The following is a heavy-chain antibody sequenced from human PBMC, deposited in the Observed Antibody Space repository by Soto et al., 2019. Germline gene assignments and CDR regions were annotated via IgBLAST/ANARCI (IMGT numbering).Heavy chain of an antibody. D-gene: IGHD6-13*01. CDR1: GGSISSNR. V-gene: IGHV4-4*02. J-gene: IGHJ6*02. Sequence: PSETLSLTCTVSGGSISSNRWSWVRQPPGKGLERIGEIYHSGSTNYNPSLKSRVTISVDKSKNQFSLKLSSVTAADTAVYYCARLTGIAAAGTNYYYYYGMDVWGQGTTVTVSS. CDR3: ARLTGIAAAGTNYYYYYGMDV. CDR2: IYHSGST.